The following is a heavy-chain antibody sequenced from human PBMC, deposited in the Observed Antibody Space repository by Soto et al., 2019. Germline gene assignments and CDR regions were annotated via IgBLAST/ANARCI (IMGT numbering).Heavy chain of an antibody. CDR2: IIPIFGTA. CDR1: GYTFTSYG. Sequence: SVKVSCKASGYTFTSYGISWVRQAPGQGLEWMGGIIPIFGTANYAQKFQGRVTITADESTSTAYMELSSLRSEDTAVYYCARDLGRMNYDFWSGYYVVTAIHAYYYGMDVWGQGTTVTVSS. V-gene: IGHV1-69*13. CDR3: ARDLGRMNYDFWSGYYVVTAIHAYYYGMDV. D-gene: IGHD3-3*01. J-gene: IGHJ6*02.